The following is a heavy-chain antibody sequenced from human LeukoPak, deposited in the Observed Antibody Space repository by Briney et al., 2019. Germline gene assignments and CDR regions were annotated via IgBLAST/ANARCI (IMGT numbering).Heavy chain of an antibody. V-gene: IGHV3-30-3*01. D-gene: IGHD2/OR15-2a*01. Sequence: GGSLRLSCAASGFTFNTYTMHWVRQAPGKGLEWVSGISKDGNNKNYADSVKGRFTISRDNSKNTLYLQMNSLRAEGTAVYYCARDLLLTNWFDPWGQGTLVTVSS. CDR1: GFTFNTYT. CDR3: ARDLLLTNWFDP. J-gene: IGHJ5*02. CDR2: ISKDGNNK.